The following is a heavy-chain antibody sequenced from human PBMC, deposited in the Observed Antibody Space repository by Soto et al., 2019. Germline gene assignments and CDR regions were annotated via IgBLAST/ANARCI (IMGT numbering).Heavy chain of an antibody. J-gene: IGHJ3*02. V-gene: IGHV5-51*01. D-gene: IGHD5-18*01. CDR3: ARGGYGDNTEDAFYI. CDR2: VSCGDSNT. Sequence: PGPSLTITSTGSGYTSTTYWIGWLRQMPGTGLEWLGIVSCGDSNTKDSSSFQGHVTISADKSINTAYLQWSSLKASDTAMYYCARGGYGDNTEDAFYIWGRGTMGRVSS. CDR1: GYTSTTYW.